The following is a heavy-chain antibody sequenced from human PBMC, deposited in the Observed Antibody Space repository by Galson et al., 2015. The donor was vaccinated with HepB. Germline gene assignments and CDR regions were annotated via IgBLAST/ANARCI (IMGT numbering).Heavy chain of an antibody. V-gene: IGHV3-7*01. CDR3: AKLDFSDAFDI. CDR1: GFTFSSYW. CDR2: IKQDGSEK. J-gene: IGHJ3*02. Sequence: SLRLSCAASGFTFSSYWMSWVRQAPGEGLEWVANIKQDGSEKYYVDSVKGRFTISRDNAKNSLYLQMNSLRAEDKAVYYCAKLDFSDAFDIWGQGTMVTVSS. D-gene: IGHD3-3*01.